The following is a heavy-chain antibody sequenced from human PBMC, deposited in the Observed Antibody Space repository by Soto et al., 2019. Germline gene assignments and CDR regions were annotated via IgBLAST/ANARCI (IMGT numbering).Heavy chain of an antibody. V-gene: IGHV4-59*01. CDR2: IYYSGST. CDR3: ARGMPKEITNGFDY. D-gene: IGHD2-2*01. J-gene: IGHJ4*02. CDR1: GGSISSYY. Sequence: QVQLQESGPGLVKPSETLSLTCTVSGGSISSYYWSWIRQPPGKGLEWIGYIYYSGSTNYNPSLKSRVTISVDTSKNQFSLKLSSVTAADTAVYYCARGMPKEITNGFDYWGQGTLVTVSS.